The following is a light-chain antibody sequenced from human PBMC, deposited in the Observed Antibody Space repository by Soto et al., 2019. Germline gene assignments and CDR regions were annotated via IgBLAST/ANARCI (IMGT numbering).Light chain of an antibody. Sequence: QSVLTQPPSASGTPGQRVTISCSGSTSNIGSNTVNWYRQLPGTAPKLLIYNINERPSGVPDRFSGSKSGTSTSLAISGRQSEDEADYFCAAWDNSLNGYVFGTGTKLTVL. V-gene: IGLV1-44*01. CDR1: TSNIGSNT. J-gene: IGLJ1*01. CDR3: AAWDNSLNGYV. CDR2: NIN.